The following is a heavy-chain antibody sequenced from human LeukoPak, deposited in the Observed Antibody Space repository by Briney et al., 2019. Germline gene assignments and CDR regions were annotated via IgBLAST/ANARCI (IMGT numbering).Heavy chain of an antibody. J-gene: IGHJ4*02. V-gene: IGHV3-7*04. CDR2: LRQDGSEK. CDR3: ARGDIVTRSNIHS. CDR1: GFTFSSYW. D-gene: IGHD5-12*01. Sequence: PGGSLRLSCAASGFTFSSYWMSWVRQAPGKGLEWVANLRQDGSEKYYVDSVKGRFTISRDNAKNSLYLQMNSLRAEDTAVYYCARGDIVTRSNIHSWGQGPLLTVSS.